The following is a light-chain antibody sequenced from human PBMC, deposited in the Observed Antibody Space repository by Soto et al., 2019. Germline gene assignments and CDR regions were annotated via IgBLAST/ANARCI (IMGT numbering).Light chain of an antibody. CDR1: QYMSNY. CDR3: QQFDSFFGA. V-gene: IGKV1-33*01. Sequence: DIQMTQSPSSLSASVGDRVTITCRASQYMSNYVNWYQQKPGKAPKLLIYDGSNLETGVPSRFSESGFGTDFTFSIASLQPEDIATYYCQQFDSFFGAFGGGTKVEIK. CDR2: DGS. J-gene: IGKJ4*01.